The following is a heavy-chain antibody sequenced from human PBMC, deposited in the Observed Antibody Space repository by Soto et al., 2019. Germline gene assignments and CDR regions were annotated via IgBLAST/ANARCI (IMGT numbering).Heavy chain of an antibody. CDR3: ARGWGRIFDY. J-gene: IGHJ4*02. V-gene: IGHV4-34*01. D-gene: IGHD7-27*01. Sequence: VQLQQWGAGLLKPSETLSLTCAVYGGSFSGYYWNWIRQPPGKGLEWIGEINHSGSTNYNPSLXSXAXIXXDTHKNQFSLKLSSVTAADTAVYYCARGWGRIFDYWGQGTLVTVSS. CDR1: GGSFSGYY. CDR2: INHSGST.